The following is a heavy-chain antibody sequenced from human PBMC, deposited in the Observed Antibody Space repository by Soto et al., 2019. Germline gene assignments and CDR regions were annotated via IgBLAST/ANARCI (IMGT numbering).Heavy chain of an antibody. D-gene: IGHD5-12*01. CDR1: GFTFSSYS. V-gene: IGHV3-21*01. J-gene: IGHJ4*02. Sequence: LRLSCSASGFTFSSYSLSWVRQARGRGLEWVSSISSSSTYIYYADSVRGRFTISRDDAKNSLFLQMSSLRVEDTAVYYCARGGDTSGSRPRYWGQGTLVTVSS. CDR2: ISSSSTYI. CDR3: ARGGDTSGSRPRY.